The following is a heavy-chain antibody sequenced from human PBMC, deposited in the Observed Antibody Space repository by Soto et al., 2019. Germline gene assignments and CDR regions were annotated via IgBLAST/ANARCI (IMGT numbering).Heavy chain of an antibody. J-gene: IGHJ6*03. D-gene: IGHD1-7*01. CDR2: IIPILGIA. CDR3: ARIPQLELTPYYYYMDV. CDR1: GGTFSSYT. Sequence: QVQLVQSGAEVKKPGSSVKVSCKASGGTFSSYTISWVRQAPGQGLEWMGRIIPILGIANYAQKFQGRVTITADKSTSTDYMELSSLRSEDTAVYYCARIPQLELTPYYYYMDVWGKGTTVTVSS. V-gene: IGHV1-69*02.